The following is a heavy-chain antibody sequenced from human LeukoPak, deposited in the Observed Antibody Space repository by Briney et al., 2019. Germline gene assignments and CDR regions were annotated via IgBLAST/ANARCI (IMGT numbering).Heavy chain of an antibody. J-gene: IGHJ4*02. D-gene: IGHD3-22*01. V-gene: IGHV3-30*18. Sequence: RGSLRLSCAASGFVSGSYGVHWVGQAPGKGLEWVAVISYDGSNKYYADSVKGRFTISRDNSKNTLYLQMNSLRAEDTAVYYCAEDGLRYYYDSSGFDQGDCWGQGTLVTVSS. CDR2: ISYDGSNK. CDR3: AEDGLRYYYDSSGFDQGDC. CDR1: GFVSGSYG.